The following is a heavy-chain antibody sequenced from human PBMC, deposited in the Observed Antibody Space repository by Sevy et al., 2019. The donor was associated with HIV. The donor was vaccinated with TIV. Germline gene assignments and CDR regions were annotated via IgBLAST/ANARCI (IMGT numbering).Heavy chain of an antibody. J-gene: IGHJ6*02. CDR1: GFTFDDYA. V-gene: IGHV3-9*01. CDR3: ANDTQYSSSAHRYYHAMDV. CDR2: ISWNSGSI. Sequence: GGSLRLSCAASGFTFDDYAMHWVRQAPGKGLEWVSGISWNSGSIGYADTVKGRFTISGDNAKNSLYLHMNSLRAEDTAAYYSANDTQYSSSAHRYYHAMDVWGQGTTVTVSS. D-gene: IGHD6-13*01.